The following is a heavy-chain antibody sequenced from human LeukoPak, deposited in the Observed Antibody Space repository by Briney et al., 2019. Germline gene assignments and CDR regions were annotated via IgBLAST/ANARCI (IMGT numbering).Heavy chain of an antibody. CDR1: GGSFSGYY. D-gene: IGHD2-15*01. V-gene: IGHV4-34*01. CDR3: ARTTVVVAAANWFDP. CDR2: INHSGST. Sequence: SETLSLTCAVYGGSFSGYYWSWTRQPPGKGLEWIGEINHSGSTNYNPSLKSRVTISVDTSKNQFSLKLSSVTAADTAVYYCARTTVVVAAANWFDPWGQGTLVTVSS. J-gene: IGHJ5*02.